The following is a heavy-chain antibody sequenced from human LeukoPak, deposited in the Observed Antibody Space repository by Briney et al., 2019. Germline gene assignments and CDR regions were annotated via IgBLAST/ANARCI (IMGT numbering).Heavy chain of an antibody. J-gene: IGHJ6*03. CDR1: GFTFSSYG. D-gene: IGHD6-13*01. V-gene: IGHV3-30*02. Sequence: GGSLRLSCAASGFTFSSYGMHWVRQAPGKGLEWVAFIRYDGSNKYYADSVKGRFTISRDNSKNTLYLQMNSLRAEDTAVYYCAKDRVRIAAAGRYYYYYYMGVWGKGTTVTVSS. CDR3: AKDRVRIAAAGRYYYYYYMGV. CDR2: IRYDGSNK.